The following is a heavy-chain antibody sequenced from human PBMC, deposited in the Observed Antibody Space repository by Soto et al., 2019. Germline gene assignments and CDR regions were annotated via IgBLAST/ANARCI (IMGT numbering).Heavy chain of an antibody. CDR1: GYTFTSYG. D-gene: IGHD3-3*01. J-gene: IGHJ6*02. V-gene: IGHV1-18*04. CDR2: ISAYNGNT. CDR3: ARYYDFWSGYNLAGKYYGMDV. Sequence: ASVKVSCKASGYTFTSYGISWVRQAPGQGLEWMGWISAYNGNTNYAQKLQGRVTMTTDTSTSTAYMELRSLRSDDTAVYYCARYYDFWSGYNLAGKYYGMDVGGQGTTVTVSS.